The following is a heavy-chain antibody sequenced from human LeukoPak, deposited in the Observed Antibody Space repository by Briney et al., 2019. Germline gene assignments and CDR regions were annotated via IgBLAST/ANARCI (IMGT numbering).Heavy chain of an antibody. CDR2: INPNSGGT. J-gene: IGHJ4*02. V-gene: IGHV1-2*02. CDR1: GYTFTGYY. CDR3: ARGNYYGSGSPMV. D-gene: IGHD3-10*01. Sequence: GESLKISCKASGYTFTGYYMHWVRQAPGQGLEWMGWINPNSGGTNYAQKFQGRVTMTRDTSISTAYMELSRLRSDDTAVYYCARGNYYGSGSPMVWGQGTLVTVSS.